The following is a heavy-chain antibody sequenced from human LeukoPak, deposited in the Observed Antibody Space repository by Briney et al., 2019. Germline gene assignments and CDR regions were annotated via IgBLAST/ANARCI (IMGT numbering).Heavy chain of an antibody. CDR2: INTNGANT. V-gene: IGHV3-64*04. J-gene: IGHJ4*02. CDR1: GFTFKSYA. Sequence: PGGSLRLSCSASGFTFKSYAMHWVRQAPGKGLEYVSSINTNGANTYYADSVKGRFTISRDNSRNTVYVQMNSLTPEDTAVYYCARDMDYRPIGSYYYGYWGQGTLVTVSS. D-gene: IGHD1-26*01. CDR3: ARDMDYRPIGSYYYGY.